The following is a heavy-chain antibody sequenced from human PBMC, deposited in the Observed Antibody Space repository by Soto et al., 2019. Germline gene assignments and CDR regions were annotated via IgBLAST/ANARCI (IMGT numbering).Heavy chain of an antibody. CDR1: GHTLTELS. CDR3: AAGGTRWLHSPFDY. V-gene: IGHV1-24*01. J-gene: IGHJ4*02. Sequence: QVQLVQSGAEVKKPGASVKVSCKVSGHTLTELSMHWVRQAPGKGLESMGGFDPEDGETIAAQKLQGRATMTEDTSTDSAYMELSSLRSEDTAVYYCAAGGTRWLHSPFDYWGQGTLVTISS. D-gene: IGHD1-1*01. CDR2: FDPEDGET.